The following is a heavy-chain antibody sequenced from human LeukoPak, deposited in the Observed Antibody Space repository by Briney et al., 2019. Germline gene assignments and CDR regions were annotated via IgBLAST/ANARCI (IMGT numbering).Heavy chain of an antibody. Sequence: PSETLSLTCTVSGGSVSSSSYYWGWIRQPPMKGLEWIGSIYYSGSTEYNLSLKSRVTISVDTSRNQFSLKLSSVTAADTAVYYCARHQSYGSGTYYAPFDNWGQGILATVSS. D-gene: IGHD3-10*01. J-gene: IGHJ4*02. CDR3: ARHQSYGSGTYYAPFDN. V-gene: IGHV4-39*01. CDR2: IYYSGST. CDR1: GGSVSSSSYY.